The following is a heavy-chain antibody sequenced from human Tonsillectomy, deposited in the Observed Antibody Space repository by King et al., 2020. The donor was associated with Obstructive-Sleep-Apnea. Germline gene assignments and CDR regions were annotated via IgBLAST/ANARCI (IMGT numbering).Heavy chain of an antibody. CDR3: ATVPIVIVPANWFDP. D-gene: IGHD2-2*01. Sequence: QVQLVQSGAEVKKPGASVKVSCKVSGYTLTELSMHWVRQAPGKGLEGMGGFDLEDGEKIDDQKFQGRVTMTVDTSTDTAYMELRSLRSEDTAVYYCATVPIVIVPANWFDPWGQGTLVTVSS. CDR2: FDLEDGEK. J-gene: IGHJ5*02. CDR1: GYTLTELS. V-gene: IGHV1-24*01.